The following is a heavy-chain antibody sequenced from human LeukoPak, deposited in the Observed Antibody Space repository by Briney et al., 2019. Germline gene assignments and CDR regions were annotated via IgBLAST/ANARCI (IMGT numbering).Heavy chain of an antibody. J-gene: IGHJ4*02. CDR1: GFTFSNYW. CDR3: ARGDSSGYFGVVDY. Sequence: GGSLRLSCATSGFTFSNYWMHWVRQAPGKGLVWVSHINGDGSRTNYADSVKGRFTISRDNAKNTLYLQVNSLRAEDTAVYYCARGDSSGYFGVVDYWGQGTLVTVSS. CDR2: INGDGSRT. V-gene: IGHV3-74*01. D-gene: IGHD3-22*01.